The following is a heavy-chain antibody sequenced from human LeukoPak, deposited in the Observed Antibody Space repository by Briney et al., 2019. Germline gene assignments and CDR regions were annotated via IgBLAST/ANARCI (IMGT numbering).Heavy chain of an antibody. CDR3: ARDGDYGDYTGYFDY. Sequence: RSLRLSCAASGFPFSSYAMHWVRQAPGKGLEWVAVIWYDGSNKYYGDSVKGRFTISRDNSKNTLFLQMNSLRAEDTAVYYCARDGDYGDYTGYFDYWGQGTLVTVSS. CDR1: GFPFSSYA. CDR2: IWYDGSNK. V-gene: IGHV3-33*01. D-gene: IGHD4-17*01. J-gene: IGHJ4*02.